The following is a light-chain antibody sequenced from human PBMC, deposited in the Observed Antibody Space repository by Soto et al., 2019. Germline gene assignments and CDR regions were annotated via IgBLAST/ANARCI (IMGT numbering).Light chain of an antibody. CDR1: QSIRNY. CDR2: AAS. J-gene: IGKJ1*01. CDR3: QQTDSTPQT. Sequence: DIQMTQSPSSLSASVGDRVTISCRASQSIRNYVSWYQQKPGTAPKLLIRAASTLQSGVPSRFSRSGSGTDFTLTISSLQIEDFATYFCQQTDSTPQTFGQGT. V-gene: IGKV1-39*01.